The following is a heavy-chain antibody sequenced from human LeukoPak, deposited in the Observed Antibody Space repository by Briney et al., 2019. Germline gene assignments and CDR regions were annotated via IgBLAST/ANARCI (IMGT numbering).Heavy chain of an antibody. CDR2: IYTNGST. CDR1: GGSISSGSYY. J-gene: IGHJ4*02. CDR3: AREGPGNEPYDYVWGSYRRGGPFDY. D-gene: IGHD3-16*02. V-gene: IGHV4-61*02. Sequence: PSETLSPTCTVSGGSISSGSYYWSWIRQPAGKGLEWIGRIYTNGSTNYNPSLKSRVTISVDTSKNQFSLKLSSVTAADTAVYYCAREGPGNEPYDYVWGSYRRGGPFDYWGQGTLVTVSS.